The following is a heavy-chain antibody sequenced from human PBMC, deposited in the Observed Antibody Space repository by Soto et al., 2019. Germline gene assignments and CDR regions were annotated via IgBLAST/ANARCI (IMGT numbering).Heavy chain of an antibody. CDR1: GYIFTNHD. CDR2: ISAYDGNT. D-gene: IGHD1-1*01. Sequence: QIQLVQSGAEVKKPGASVKVSCKTSGYIFTNHDITWVRQAPGQGLEWMGWISAYDGNTDYAQKVQGRVTMTTDTSTSTAYMEFRSLTSDDTAIYYCALTKGDVWGQGTTVTVSS. V-gene: IGHV1-18*01. J-gene: IGHJ6*02. CDR3: ALTKGDV.